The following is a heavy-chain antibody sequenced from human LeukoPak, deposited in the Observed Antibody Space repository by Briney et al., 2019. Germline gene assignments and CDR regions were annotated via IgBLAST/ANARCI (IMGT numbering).Heavy chain of an antibody. Sequence: SETLSLTCAVYGGSFSGYYWSWIRQPPGKGLEWIGEINHSGSTNYKSSLKSRVTISVDTSKNQFSLKLSSVTAADTAVYYCAREIQSITMIAGWFDPWGQGTLVTVSS. CDR1: GGSFSGYY. D-gene: IGHD3-22*01. J-gene: IGHJ5*02. V-gene: IGHV4-34*01. CDR2: INHSGST. CDR3: AREIQSITMIAGWFDP.